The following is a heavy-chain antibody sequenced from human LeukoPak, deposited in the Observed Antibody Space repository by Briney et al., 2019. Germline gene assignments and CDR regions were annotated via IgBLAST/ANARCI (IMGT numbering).Heavy chain of an antibody. CDR3: ARRPFYYDSSGYLPPNAFDI. J-gene: IGHJ3*02. CDR2: IYPCDSDT. V-gene: IGHV5-51*01. Sequence: GALKISLRGSGYRFTSYWIGWGRPGPGKGVEGIVIIYPCDSDTRYSPSFQGQVTISADKSISTAYLQWSSLKASDTAMYYCARRPFYYDSSGYLPPNAFDIWGQGTMVTVSS. CDR1: GYRFTSYW. D-gene: IGHD3-22*01.